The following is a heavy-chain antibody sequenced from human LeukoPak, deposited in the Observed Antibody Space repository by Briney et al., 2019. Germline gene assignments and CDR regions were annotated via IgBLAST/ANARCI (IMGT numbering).Heavy chain of an antibody. CDR1: GFTFSNAW. Sequence: PGGSLRLSCAAPGFTFSNAWMSWVRQAPGKGLEWVGRLKSKTDGGTTDYAALVKGRFTISRDDSKNTLYLQKNSAKTEDTAVYYCTTQGITMVRGAIYWGQGTRVTVSS. CDR2: LKSKTDGGTT. J-gene: IGHJ4*02. D-gene: IGHD3-10*01. CDR3: TTQGITMVRGAIY. V-gene: IGHV3-15*01.